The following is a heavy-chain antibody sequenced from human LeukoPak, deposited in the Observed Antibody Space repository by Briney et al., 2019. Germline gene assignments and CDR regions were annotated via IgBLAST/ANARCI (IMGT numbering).Heavy chain of an antibody. V-gene: IGHV3-30*04. D-gene: IGHD6-19*01. CDR3: ARVAVAGWGYYYFYMDV. J-gene: IGHJ6*03. Sequence: PGGSLRLSCVASGFTLNNYAMHWVRQAPGKGLEWVAVISDDGTNTFYGDSVKGRFTISRDTSKNTLFLQMDSLTGDDTATYYCARVAVAGWGYYYFYMDVWGNGTTVIVSS. CDR1: GFTLNNYA. CDR2: ISDDGTNT.